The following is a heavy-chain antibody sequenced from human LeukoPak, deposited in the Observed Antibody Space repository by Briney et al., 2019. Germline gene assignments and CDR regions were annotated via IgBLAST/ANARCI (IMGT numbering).Heavy chain of an antibody. V-gene: IGHV3-74*01. J-gene: IGHJ4*02. Sequence: GGSLRLSCAASGFTFNRYWMHWVRQAPGEGPVWVAHILNDGGSTSYADSVKGRFTISRDNTKNTLSLQMNSLRAEDTAVYYCVRHNYGYDYWGQGTPVTVSS. CDR1: GFTFNRYW. D-gene: IGHD5-18*01. CDR2: ILNDGGST. CDR3: VRHNYGYDY.